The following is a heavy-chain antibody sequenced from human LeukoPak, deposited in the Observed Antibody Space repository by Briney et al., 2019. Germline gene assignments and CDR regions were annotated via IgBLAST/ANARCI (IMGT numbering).Heavy chain of an antibody. D-gene: IGHD2-2*01. J-gene: IGHJ4*02. V-gene: IGHV3-21*01. Sequence: PGGSLRLSCAASGFTFSNYSMNWVRQAPGKGLGWVSSISSSSSYIYYADSVKGRFTISRDNAKNSLYLQMNSLRAEDTAVYYCARDPGYCSSTSCYFDYWGQGTLVTVSS. CDR1: GFTFSNYS. CDR3: ARDPGYCSSTSCYFDY. CDR2: ISSSSSYI.